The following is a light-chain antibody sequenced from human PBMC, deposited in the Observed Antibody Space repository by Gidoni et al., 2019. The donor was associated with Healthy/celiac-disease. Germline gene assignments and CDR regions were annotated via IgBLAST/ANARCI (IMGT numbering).Light chain of an antibody. V-gene: IGKV2-30*02. CDR3: MQATHSFT. CDR2: KVS. J-gene: IGKJ3*01. Sequence: DVVMTQSPLSLPVTLGPPASISCRSSQSLVHSDGNTYLNWFQQRPGQSPRRLIYKVSNRDSGVPDRFSGSGSGTDFTLKISRVEAEDVGVYYCMQATHSFTFGPGTKVDIK. CDR1: QSLVHSDGNTY.